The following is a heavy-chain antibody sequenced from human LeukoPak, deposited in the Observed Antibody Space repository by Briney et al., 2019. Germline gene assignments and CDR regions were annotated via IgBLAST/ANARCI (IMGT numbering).Heavy chain of an antibody. CDR3: AKGGPKPQWLVQFIDY. Sequence: TGGSLRLSCAASGFTFSSYWMSWVRQAPGKGLEWVANIKQDGSEKYYVDSVKGRFTISRDNAKNSLYLQMNSLRAEDTAVYYCAKGGPKPQWLVQFIDYWGQGTLVTVSS. CDR1: GFTFSSYW. J-gene: IGHJ4*02. D-gene: IGHD6-19*01. V-gene: IGHV3-7*01. CDR2: IKQDGSEK.